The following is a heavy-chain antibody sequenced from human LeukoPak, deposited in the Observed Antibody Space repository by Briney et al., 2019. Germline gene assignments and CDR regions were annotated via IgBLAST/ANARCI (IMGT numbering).Heavy chain of an antibody. D-gene: IGHD3-16*01. CDR3: ATTGGDIYYYYMDV. Sequence: ASVKVSCKASGYTFSSYDINWVRQATGQGLEWMGWKNPNSGITGYAQKFQDRVTITADESTSTTYMELSSLKSEDTAVYYCATTGGDIYYYYMDVWGKGTTVTISS. CDR2: KNPNSGIT. CDR1: GYTFSSYD. V-gene: IGHV1-8*03. J-gene: IGHJ6*03.